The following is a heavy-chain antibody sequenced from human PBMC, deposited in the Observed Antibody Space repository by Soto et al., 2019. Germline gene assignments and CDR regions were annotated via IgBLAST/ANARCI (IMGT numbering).Heavy chain of an antibody. CDR1: GFTFSSYA. V-gene: IGHV3-23*01. CDR3: AAKATTVVTRTYYHYGMDV. CDR2: ISGSGAST. D-gene: IGHD2-21*02. Sequence: GGSLRLSCAASGFTFSSYAMSWVRQAPGKGLEWVSSISGSGASTYYADSVKGRFTISRDNSKNTLYLHMNSLRAEDTAVYYCAAKATTVVTRTYYHYGMDVWGQGTTVTVSS. J-gene: IGHJ6*02.